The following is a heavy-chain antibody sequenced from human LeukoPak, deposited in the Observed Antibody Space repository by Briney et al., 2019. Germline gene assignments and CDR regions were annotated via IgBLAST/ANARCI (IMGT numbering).Heavy chain of an antibody. CDR2: IWYDGSNK. Sequence: GGSLRLSCAASGFTFSSYGMHWVRQAPGKGLERVAVIWYDGSNKYYADSVKGRFTISRDNSKNTLYLQMNSLRAEDTAVYYCARASEYYYGSGSYTWFDPWGQGTLVTVSS. CDR1: GFTFSSYG. J-gene: IGHJ5*02. D-gene: IGHD3-10*01. CDR3: ARASEYYYGSGSYTWFDP. V-gene: IGHV3-33*01.